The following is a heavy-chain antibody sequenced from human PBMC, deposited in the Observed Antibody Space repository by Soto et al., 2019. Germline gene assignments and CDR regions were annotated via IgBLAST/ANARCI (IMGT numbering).Heavy chain of an antibody. CDR1: GFTFGDYA. Sequence: EVQLVESGGGLVQPGGSLRLSCEGTGFTFGDYAMNWVRQAPGKGLEWVSRISWNSGSIDYADSVKGRFTIFRENAKSAPYLQMTSLRAEDTVFYYCAKAHNHTAIVPAIPVDPWGQGTLVTVSS. D-gene: IGHD2-21*02. CDR3: AKAHNHTAIVPAIPVDP. V-gene: IGHV3-9*01. J-gene: IGHJ5*02. CDR2: ISWNSGSI.